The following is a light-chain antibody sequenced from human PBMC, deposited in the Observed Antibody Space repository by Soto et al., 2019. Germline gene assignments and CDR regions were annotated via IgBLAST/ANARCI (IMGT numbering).Light chain of an antibody. J-gene: IGKJ3*01. Sequence: EIVMTHSPATLSVSPGERATLSCRASQSVSNNLAWYQQKPGQAPRLLIYGVSTRATGIPARFSGSESGTEFTLTISSLQSEDFAVYYCQQYNDWPFTFGPGTKVDIK. V-gene: IGKV3-15*01. CDR1: QSVSNN. CDR2: GVS. CDR3: QQYNDWPFT.